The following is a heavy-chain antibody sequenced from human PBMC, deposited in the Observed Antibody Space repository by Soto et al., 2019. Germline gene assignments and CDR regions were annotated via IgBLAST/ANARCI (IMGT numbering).Heavy chain of an antibody. CDR3: ARASGERFSILPEAAFGI. Sequence: SETLSLTCTVSGGSISSSSYYWGWIRQPPGKGLEWIGYIYYSGSTYYNPSLKSRVTISVDTSKNQFSLKLSSVTAADTAVYYCARASGERFSILPEAAFGIWGQGTMVTVSS. V-gene: IGHV4-31*03. CDR1: GGSISSSSYY. D-gene: IGHD3-10*01. J-gene: IGHJ3*02. CDR2: IYYSGST.